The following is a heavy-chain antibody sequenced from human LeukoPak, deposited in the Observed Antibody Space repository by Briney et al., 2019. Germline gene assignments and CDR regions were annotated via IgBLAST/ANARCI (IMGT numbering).Heavy chain of an antibody. V-gene: IGHV4-34*01. CDR3: TRAVAGHPD. CDR1: GVTFSNYY. J-gene: IGHJ4*02. CDR2: INHSGYT. Sequence: PSETLSLTCAVSGVTFSNYYWSWVRQSPRKGLEWIGEINHSGYTNYNPSLKSRVTMSIDTSKNQFSLMLTSVTAADTAVCYCTRAVAGHPDWGQGTLVTVSS. D-gene: IGHD6-19*01.